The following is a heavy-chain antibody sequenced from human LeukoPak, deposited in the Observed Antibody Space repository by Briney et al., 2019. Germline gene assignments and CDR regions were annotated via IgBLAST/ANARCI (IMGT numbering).Heavy chain of an antibody. D-gene: IGHD6-19*01. Sequence: GRSLRLSCATSGFTFNDYAMYWVRQAPGKGLEWVSGISWNSRSIAYADSVKGRFTISRDNSKNTLYLQMNRLRAEDTAVYYCAKVYSAGWYPGYFDYWGQGTLVTVSS. CDR1: GFTFNDYA. J-gene: IGHJ4*02. CDR2: ISWNSRSI. CDR3: AKVYSAGWYPGYFDY. V-gene: IGHV3-9*01.